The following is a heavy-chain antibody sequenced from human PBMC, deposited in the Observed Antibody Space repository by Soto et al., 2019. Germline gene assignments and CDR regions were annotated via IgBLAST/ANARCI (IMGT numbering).Heavy chain of an antibody. CDR2: INPSGGST. V-gene: IGHV1-46*01. CDR1: GYTFTSYY. D-gene: IGHD6-13*01. Sequence: ASVKVSCKASGYTFTSYYMHWVRQAPGQGLEWMGIINPSGGSTSYAQKFQGRVTMTRDTSTSTVYMELSSLRSEDTAVYYCARGTGSSRPYYYGMDVWGQGTTVTVSS. J-gene: IGHJ6*02. CDR3: ARGTGSSRPYYYGMDV.